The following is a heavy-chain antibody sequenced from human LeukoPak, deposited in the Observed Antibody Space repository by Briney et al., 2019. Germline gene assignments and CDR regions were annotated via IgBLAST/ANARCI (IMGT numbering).Heavy chain of an antibody. CDR1: GFTFSTYA. Sequence: PGGSLRLSCAASGFTFSTYAMSWVRQAPGKGLEWVSAISGSGGKTYYADSVRGRFTISRDDSKNTLYLQMNSLRDEDTAVYYCARDPATVVTHFDSWGQGTLVTVSS. D-gene: IGHD4-23*01. V-gene: IGHV3-23*01. CDR2: ISGSGGKT. J-gene: IGHJ4*02. CDR3: ARDPATVVTHFDS.